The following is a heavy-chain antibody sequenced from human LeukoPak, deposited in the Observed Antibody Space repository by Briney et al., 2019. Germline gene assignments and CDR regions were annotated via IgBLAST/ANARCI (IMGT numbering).Heavy chain of an antibody. Sequence: GGSLRLSCAASGFTFSSYAMHWVRQAPGKGLEWVAVISYDGSNKYYADSVKGRFTISRGNSKNTLYLQMNSLRAEDTAVYYCARAGVGSSWFDYWGQGTLVTVSS. D-gene: IGHD6-13*01. V-gene: IGHV3-30*04. CDR2: ISYDGSNK. CDR3: ARAGVGSSWFDY. J-gene: IGHJ4*02. CDR1: GFTFSSYA.